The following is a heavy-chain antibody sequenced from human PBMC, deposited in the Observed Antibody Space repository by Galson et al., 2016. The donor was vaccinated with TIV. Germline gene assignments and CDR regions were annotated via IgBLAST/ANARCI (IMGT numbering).Heavy chain of an antibody. D-gene: IGHD3-22*01. V-gene: IGHV2-5*02. CDR3: AHIRITLIPDAFYI. Sequence: PALVKPTQTLTLTCTFSGFSLSDTGVGVGWIRQPPGKALEWLGIFHWDDDTRYSPSLGSRLTITKDTSKNQVVLTVTDMDPVDTGTYFCAHIRITLIPDAFYIWGQGTTVTVSS. CDR2: FHWDDDT. J-gene: IGHJ3*02. CDR1: GFSLSDTGVG.